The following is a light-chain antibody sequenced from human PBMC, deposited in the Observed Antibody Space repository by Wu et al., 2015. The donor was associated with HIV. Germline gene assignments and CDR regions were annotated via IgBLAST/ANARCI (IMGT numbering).Light chain of an antibody. J-gene: IGKJ2*01. CDR3: QQYNNWPHT. Sequence: EIVMTQSPATPSVSPGERATLSCRASQSVSSNLAWYQQKPGQAPRLLIYGASTRATGIPARFSGSGSGTEFTLTISSMQSEDFAVYYCQQYNNWPHTFGQGTKLEIK. V-gene: IGKV3-15*01. CDR2: GAS. CDR1: QSVSSN.